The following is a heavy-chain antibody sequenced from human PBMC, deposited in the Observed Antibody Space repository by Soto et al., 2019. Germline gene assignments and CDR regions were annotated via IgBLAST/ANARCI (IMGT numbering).Heavy chain of an antibody. CDR1: GGSISSGDYY. V-gene: IGHV4-30-4*01. D-gene: IGHD3-10*01. CDR2: IYYSGST. CDR3: ARASGGPLWFGELLSHNWFDP. J-gene: IGHJ5*02. Sequence: SETLSLTCTVSGGSISSGDYYWSWIRQPPGKGLEWIGCIYYSGSTYYNPSLKSRVTISVDTSKNQFSLKLSSVTAADTAVYYCARASGGPLWFGELLSHNWFDPWGQGTLVTVSS.